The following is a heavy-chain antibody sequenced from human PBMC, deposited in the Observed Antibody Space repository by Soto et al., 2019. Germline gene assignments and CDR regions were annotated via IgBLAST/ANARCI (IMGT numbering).Heavy chain of an antibody. CDR2: IQYNGYS. V-gene: IGHV4-59*08. CDR1: GGSITNYY. CDR3: ARHGFGSLHGLVDV. D-gene: IGHD3-10*01. Sequence: QVQLQESGPGLVKPSETLSLTCTVSGGSITNYYCSWFRRPPGKGLEWIGYIQYNGYSAYNLSLKGRVTMSMNTSKTQFSLMLASVTATDTAVYYCARHGFGSLHGLVDVWGQGTTVIVSS. J-gene: IGHJ6*02.